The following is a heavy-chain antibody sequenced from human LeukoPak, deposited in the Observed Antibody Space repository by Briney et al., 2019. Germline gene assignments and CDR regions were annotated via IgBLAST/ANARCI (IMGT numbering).Heavy chain of an antibody. Sequence: GGSLRLSCAASGFTFSNYWMHWVRQAPGKGLEWVAVISYDGSNKYYADSVKGRFTISRDNSKNTLYLQMNSLRAEDTAVYYCAKDRAMRWLQLYFDYWGQGTLVTVSS. CDR2: ISYDGSNK. D-gene: IGHD5-24*01. J-gene: IGHJ4*02. CDR1: GFTFSNYW. CDR3: AKDRAMRWLQLYFDY. V-gene: IGHV3-30*18.